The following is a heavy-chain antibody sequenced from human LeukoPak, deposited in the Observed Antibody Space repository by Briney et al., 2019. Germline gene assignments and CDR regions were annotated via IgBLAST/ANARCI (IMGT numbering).Heavy chain of an antibody. D-gene: IGHD6-13*01. CDR1: GFTFSDYY. CDR2: ISSSSYT. J-gene: IGHJ5*02. Sequence: GGSLRLSCAASGFTFSDYYMNWIRQAPGKGLEWVSYISSSSYTNYADSVKGRFTISRDNANSSLYLQMNTLRAEDTAVYYYVGSRSWQNNWFDPWGQGTLVTVSS. V-gene: IGHV3-11*06. CDR3: VGSRSWQNNWFDP.